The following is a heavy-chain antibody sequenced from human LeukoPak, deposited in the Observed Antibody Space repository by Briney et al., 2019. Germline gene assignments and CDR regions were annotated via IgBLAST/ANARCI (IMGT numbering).Heavy chain of an antibody. J-gene: IGHJ6*03. D-gene: IGHD6-13*01. V-gene: IGHV1-46*01. CDR1: GYTFTSYF. CDR3: ATSIAAAGTDAYYYYMDV. CDR2: INPSGGST. Sequence: ASVKVSCKASGYTFTSYFMHWVRQAPGQGLEWMGIINPSGGSTTYAQKFQGRVTITADKSTSTAYMELSSLRSEDTAVYYCATSIAAAGTDAYYYYMDVWGKGTTVTVSS.